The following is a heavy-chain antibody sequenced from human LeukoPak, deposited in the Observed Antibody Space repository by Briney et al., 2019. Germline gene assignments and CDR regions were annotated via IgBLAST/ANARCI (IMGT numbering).Heavy chain of an antibody. V-gene: IGHV3-21*01. Sequence: GGSLRLSCAASRFTFSSYSMNWVRQAPGKGLEWVSSISSSSYIYYADSVKGRFTISRDNAKNSLYLQMNSLRAEDTAVYYCAREKASTTGTTDYDYWGQGTLVTVSS. CDR2: ISSSSYI. D-gene: IGHD1-1*01. CDR3: AREKASTTGTTDYDY. J-gene: IGHJ4*02. CDR1: RFTFSSYS.